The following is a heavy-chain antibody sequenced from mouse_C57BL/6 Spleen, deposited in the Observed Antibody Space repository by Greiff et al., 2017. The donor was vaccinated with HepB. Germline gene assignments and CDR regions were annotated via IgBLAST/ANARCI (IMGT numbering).Heavy chain of an antibody. CDR3: ARGYYGSSYSWYFDV. D-gene: IGHD1-1*01. CDR1: GYTFTSYW. V-gene: IGHV1-69*01. J-gene: IGHJ1*03. Sequence: QVQLQQPGAELVMPGASVKLSCKASGYTFTSYWMHWVKQRPGQGLEWIGEIDPSDSYTNYNQKFTGKSTLTVDKSSSTAYMQLSSLTSEDSAVYYCARGYYGSSYSWYFDVWGTGTTVTVSS. CDR2: IDPSDSYT.